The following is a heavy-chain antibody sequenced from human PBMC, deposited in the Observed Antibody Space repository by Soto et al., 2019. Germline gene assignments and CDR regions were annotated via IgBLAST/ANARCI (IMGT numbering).Heavy chain of an antibody. CDR1: GFTFSSYA. J-gene: IGHJ5*02. CDR2: ISYDGSNK. Sequence: QVQLVESGGGVVQPGRSLRLSCAASGFTFSSYAMHWVRQAPGKGLEWVAVISYDGSNKYYADSVKGRFTISRDNSKNTLYLQMNSLRAEDTAVYYCARESVAAAGRWFDPWGQGTLVTVSS. V-gene: IGHV3-30-3*01. D-gene: IGHD6-13*01. CDR3: ARESVAAAGRWFDP.